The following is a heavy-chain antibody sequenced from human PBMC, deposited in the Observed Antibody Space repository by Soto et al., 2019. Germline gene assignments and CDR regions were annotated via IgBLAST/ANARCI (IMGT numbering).Heavy chain of an antibody. D-gene: IGHD3-10*01. CDR2: IIPMFDTP. V-gene: IGHV1-69*13. CDR1: GGTFSSDS. Sequence: VASVKVSCKASGGTFSSDSFSWVRQAPGQGLEWMGGIIPMFDTPIYAQKFQDRVTITADESASTAYMELSSLRSEDTAVYYCAISRAEWFGEFLRTDYWGQGTLVTVSS. J-gene: IGHJ4*02. CDR3: AISRAEWFGEFLRTDY.